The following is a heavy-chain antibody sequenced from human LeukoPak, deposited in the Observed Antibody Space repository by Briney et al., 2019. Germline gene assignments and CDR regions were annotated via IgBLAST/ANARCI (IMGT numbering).Heavy chain of an antibody. CDR2: IIPIFGTA. D-gene: IGHD3-16*01. Sequence: SVKVSCKASGGTFSSYAISWVRQAPGQGLEWMGGIIPIFGTANYAQKFQGRVTITADESTSTAYMELSSLRSEDTAVYYCARGDSQEAPYVGSWFDPWGQGTLVTVSS. J-gene: IGHJ5*02. CDR1: GGTFSSYA. V-gene: IGHV1-69*01. CDR3: ARGDSQEAPYVGSWFDP.